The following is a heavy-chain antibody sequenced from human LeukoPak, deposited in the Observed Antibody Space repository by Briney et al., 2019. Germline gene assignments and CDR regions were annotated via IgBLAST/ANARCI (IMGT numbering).Heavy chain of an antibody. CDR1: GFTFSSYA. D-gene: IGHD2-2*01. J-gene: IGHJ5*02. Sequence: PGGSLRLSCAASGFTFSSYAMSWVCQAPGKGLEWVSAISGSGGSAYYADSVKGRFTISRDNSKNTLYLQMNSLRAEDTAVYYCAKEAVVVPAAIAPYNWSDPWGQGTLVTVSS. CDR2: ISGSGGSA. V-gene: IGHV3-23*01. CDR3: AKEAVVVPAAIAPYNWSDP.